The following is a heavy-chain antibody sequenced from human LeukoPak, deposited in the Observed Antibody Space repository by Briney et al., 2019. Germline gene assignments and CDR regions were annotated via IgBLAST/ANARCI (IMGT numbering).Heavy chain of an antibody. V-gene: IGHV5-51*01. CDR3: ARCGNVDWFDP. Sequence: GESLKISCKGSGYSFTNYWIAWVRQTPGKGLEWMGIIYPGDSDTRYNPSFQGQVTISADKSFSTAYLQWSSLKASDTAMYYCARCGNVDWFDPWGQGTLVIVSS. CDR2: IYPGDSDT. J-gene: IGHJ5*02. D-gene: IGHD1-26*01. CDR1: GYSFTNYW.